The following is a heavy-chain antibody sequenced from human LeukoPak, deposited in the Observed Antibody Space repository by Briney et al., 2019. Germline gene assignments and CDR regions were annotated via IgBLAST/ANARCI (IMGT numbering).Heavy chain of an antibody. V-gene: IGHV3-21*01. CDR1: GFTFRDYT. CDR3: ARDPSRAATDAFDI. CDR2: ISSGGNYI. J-gene: IGHJ3*02. D-gene: IGHD2-15*01. Sequence: GGSLRLSYAASGFTFRDYTMNWVRQAPGKGLEWVSSISSGGNYIYYADSVKGRFAISRDNAKNSLYLQMNSLRAEDTAVYYCARDPSRAATDAFDIWGQGTMVTVSS.